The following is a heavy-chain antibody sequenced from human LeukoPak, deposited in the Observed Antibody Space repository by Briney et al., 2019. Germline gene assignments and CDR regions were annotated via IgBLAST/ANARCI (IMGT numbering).Heavy chain of an antibody. D-gene: IGHD1-26*01. CDR2: ISYSGST. CDR1: GGSISSSSYY. J-gene: IGHJ4*02. V-gene: IGHV4-39*07. Sequence: SETLSLTCTVSGGSISSSSYYWGWIRQPPGKGLEWIGSISYSGSTHYNPSLKSRVTISVDTSKNQFSLKLSSVTAADTAVYYCARGGRGARGPVFNYWGQGTLVTVSS. CDR3: ARGGRGARGPVFNY.